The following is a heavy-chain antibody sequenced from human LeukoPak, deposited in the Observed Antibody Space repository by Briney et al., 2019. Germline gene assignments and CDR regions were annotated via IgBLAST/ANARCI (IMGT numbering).Heavy chain of an antibody. CDR1: GYTFTSYY. V-gene: IGHV1-46*01. CDR2: INPSGGST. CDR3: ARLISIAVAGTVEDY. D-gene: IGHD6-19*01. Sequence: ASVKVSCKASGYTFTSYYMHWVRQAPGQGLEWMGIINPSGGSTSYAQKFQGRVTMTRDTSTSTVYMELSSLRSEDTAVYYCARLISIAVAGTVEDYWGQGTLVTVSP. J-gene: IGHJ4*02.